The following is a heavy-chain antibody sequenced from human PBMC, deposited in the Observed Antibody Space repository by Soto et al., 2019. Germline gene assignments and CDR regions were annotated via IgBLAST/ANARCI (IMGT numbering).Heavy chain of an antibody. CDR1: GFTLSSYS. J-gene: IGHJ6*02. Sequence: EVQLVESGGGLVQPGGSLRLSCAASGFTLSSYSMNWVRQAPGTGLEWVSYISSSSSTIYNADSVKGRFTISRDNAKNSVYLQMNSLRDEDTAVYYCARRGGIYGMDVWGQGTTVTVSS. V-gene: IGHV3-48*02. D-gene: IGHD1-1*01. CDR3: ARRGGIYGMDV. CDR2: ISSSSSTI.